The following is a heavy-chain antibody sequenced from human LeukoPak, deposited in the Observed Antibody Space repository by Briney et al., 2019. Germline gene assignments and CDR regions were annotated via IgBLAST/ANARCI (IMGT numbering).Heavy chain of an antibody. CDR3: TTVDY. V-gene: IGHV3-15*01. J-gene: IGHJ4*02. CDR2: MLSKTDGGTT. Sequence: NPGESLRLSCAASGFTFSNAWMSWVRQAPGKGLEWVGRMLSKTDGGTTDYAAPVKGRFTISRDDSKNTLYLQMNSLKTEDTAVYYCTTVDYWGQGTLVTVLS. CDR1: GFTFSNAW.